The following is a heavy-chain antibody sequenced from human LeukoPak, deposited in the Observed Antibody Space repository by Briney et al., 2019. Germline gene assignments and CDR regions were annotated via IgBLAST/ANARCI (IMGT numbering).Heavy chain of an antibody. CDR1: GGSIGSYH. D-gene: IGHD5/OR15-5a*01. Sequence: SETLSLTCSVSGGSIGSYHWSWIRQTPGKGLEWIGHIHYTWNAKYNPSLKSRVTISLDRSNNQFSLRLSSVTAADTAVYYCARVASKGGMDVWGQGTTVTVS. J-gene: IGHJ6*02. CDR2: IHYTWNA. CDR3: ARVASKGGMDV. V-gene: IGHV4-59*01.